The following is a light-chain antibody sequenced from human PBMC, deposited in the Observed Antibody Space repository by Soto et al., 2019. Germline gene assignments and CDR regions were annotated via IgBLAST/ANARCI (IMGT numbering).Light chain of an antibody. Sequence: EIVLTQSPATLSLSPGERATPSCRASQTVSSSLAWYQQKPGQAPRLLIYGVSNRATGIPDRFSGSGSGTDFTLTINRLEPEDFALYYCQQYGSSPGTFGPGTKVDIK. CDR1: QTVSSS. CDR2: GVS. CDR3: QQYGSSPGT. J-gene: IGKJ3*01. V-gene: IGKV3-20*01.